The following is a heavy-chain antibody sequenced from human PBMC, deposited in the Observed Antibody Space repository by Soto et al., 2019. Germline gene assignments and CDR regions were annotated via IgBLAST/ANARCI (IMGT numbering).Heavy chain of an antibody. D-gene: IGHD1-26*01. CDR3: AREVKLSYYYFDY. J-gene: IGHJ4*02. CDR1: GDSVSSNSAA. Sequence: KQSQTLSLTCAISGDSVSSNSAAWNWIRQSPSRGLEWLGRAYYRSKWYNDYAVSVNTRITINPDTSKNQISLQLNAVTPEDSAEYYCAREVKLSYYYFDYWGQGTLVTVSS. V-gene: IGHV6-1*01. CDR2: AYYRSKWYN.